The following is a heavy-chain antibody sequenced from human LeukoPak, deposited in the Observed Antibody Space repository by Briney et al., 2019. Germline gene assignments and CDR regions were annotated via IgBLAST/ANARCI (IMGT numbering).Heavy chain of an antibody. Sequence: GGSLRLSCAASGFTFSSYAMSWVRQAPGKGLEWVANIKQDGSEKYYVDSVKGRFTISRDNAKNSLYLQMNSLRAEDTAVYYCARDAGSSGYYPLLYYYYGMDVWGQGTTVTVSS. V-gene: IGHV3-7*01. CDR1: GFTFSSYA. CDR2: IKQDGSEK. D-gene: IGHD3-22*01. CDR3: ARDAGSSGYYPLLYYYYGMDV. J-gene: IGHJ6*02.